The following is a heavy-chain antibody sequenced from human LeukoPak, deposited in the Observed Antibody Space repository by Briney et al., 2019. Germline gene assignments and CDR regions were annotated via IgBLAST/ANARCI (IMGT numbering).Heavy chain of an antibody. CDR3: ARWRGAQSEFEY. J-gene: IGHJ4*02. CDR2: IDQDVSEK. CDR1: GFTFSNYW. D-gene: IGHD3-3*01. Sequence: PGGSLRLSCAASGFTFSNYWMAWVRQAPGKGLEWVANIDQDVSEKESVDSVKGRFTISRDNAKNSLYLQMSNLRAEDTAVYYCARWRGAQSEFEYWGQGTLVTVSS. V-gene: IGHV3-7*01.